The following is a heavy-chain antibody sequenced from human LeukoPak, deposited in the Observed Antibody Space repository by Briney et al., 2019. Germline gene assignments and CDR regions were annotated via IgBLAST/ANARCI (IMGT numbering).Heavy chain of an antibody. CDR1: GFTFSSYS. CDR3: ARDLLLTGYTDY. V-gene: IGHV3-21*01. D-gene: IGHD3-9*01. CDR2: ISSSSSYI. Sequence: PGGSLRLSCAASGFTFSSYSMNWVRQAPGKGLEWVSSISSSSSYIYYADSVKGRFTISRDNAKNSLYLQMNSLRAEDTAVYYCARDLLLTGYTDYWGQGTLVTVSS. J-gene: IGHJ4*02.